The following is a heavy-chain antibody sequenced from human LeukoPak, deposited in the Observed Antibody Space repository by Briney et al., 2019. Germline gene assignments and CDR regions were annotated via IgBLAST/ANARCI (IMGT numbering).Heavy chain of an antibody. Sequence: SETLSLTCTVSGGSFSSRPYYWSWIRQPTGKGLEWIGRIYTSGDTDDNPSLKSRVSISVDTSKNQFSLKLSSLTASDTAVYYCARVGPYIEVDPWGQGTLVTVSS. CDR3: ARVGPYIEVDP. CDR1: GGSFSSRPYY. D-gene: IGHD5-12*01. CDR2: IYTSGDT. J-gene: IGHJ5*02. V-gene: IGHV4-61*02.